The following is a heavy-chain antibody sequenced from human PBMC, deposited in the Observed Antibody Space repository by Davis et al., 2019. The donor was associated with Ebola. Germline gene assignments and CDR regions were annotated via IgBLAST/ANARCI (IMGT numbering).Heavy chain of an antibody. CDR3: ARGGSGSWGAFDI. D-gene: IGHD1-26*01. CDR1: GGSFSGYY. CDR2: INHSGST. V-gene: IGHV4-34*01. Sequence: SETLSLTCAVYGGSFSGYYWSWIRQHPGKGLEWIGEINHSGSTNYNPSLKSRVTISVDKSKNQFSLKLSSVTAADTAVYCCARGGSGSWGAFDIWGQGTMVTVSS. J-gene: IGHJ3*02.